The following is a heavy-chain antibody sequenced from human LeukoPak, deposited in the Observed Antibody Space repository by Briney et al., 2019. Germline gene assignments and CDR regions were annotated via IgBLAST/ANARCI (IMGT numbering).Heavy chain of an antibody. CDR2: IYPGDSDT. CDR1: GYSFTSYW. V-gene: IGHV5-51*01. CDR3: ATGYCSGGSCSDAFDI. D-gene: IGHD2-15*01. J-gene: IGHJ3*02. Sequence: GESLKISCKGSGYSFTSYWIGWVRQMPGKGLEWMGIIYPGDSDTRYSPSFQGQVTISADKSISTAYLQWSSLKASDTAMYYRATGYCSGGSCSDAFDIWGQGTMVTVSS.